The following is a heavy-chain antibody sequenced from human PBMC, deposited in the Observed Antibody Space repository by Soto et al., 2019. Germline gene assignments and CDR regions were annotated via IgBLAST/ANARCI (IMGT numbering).Heavy chain of an antibody. CDR3: ARGVAGSGFDL. Sequence: SPTLSLTGAISGDSVSSNTAAWNWIRSSPSRGLEWLGRTYYRSNWRHDYSVSVKSRITVNPDPSKNHFSLQLNSVTPDDTAVYSCARGVAGSGFDLWGQGPLVTVSS. J-gene: IGHJ4*02. CDR2: TYYRSNWRH. CDR1: GDSVSSNTAA. D-gene: IGHD6-19*01. V-gene: IGHV6-1*01.